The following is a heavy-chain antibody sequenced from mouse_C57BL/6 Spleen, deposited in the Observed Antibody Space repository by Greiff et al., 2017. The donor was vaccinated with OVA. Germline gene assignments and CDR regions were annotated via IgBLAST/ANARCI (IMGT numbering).Heavy chain of an antibody. CDR2: INPNNGGT. CDR3: ARGAYDGYAYYAMDY. Sequence: EVQLQQSGPELVKPGASVKISCKASGYTFTDYYMNWVKQSHGQSLEWIGDINPNNGGTSYNQKFKGKATLTVDKSSSTAYMELRSLTSEDSAVYYCARGAYDGYAYYAMDYWGQGTSVTVSS. J-gene: IGHJ4*01. V-gene: IGHV1-26*01. CDR1: GYTFTDYY. D-gene: IGHD2-3*01.